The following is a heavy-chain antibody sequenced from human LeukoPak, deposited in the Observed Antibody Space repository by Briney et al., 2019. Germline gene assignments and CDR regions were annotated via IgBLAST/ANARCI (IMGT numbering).Heavy chain of an antibody. Sequence: GGSLRLSCAASGFTFSSYGMHWVRQAPGKGLEWVAVIWYDGSNKYYADSVKGRFTISRDNSKNTLYLQMNSLRAEDTAVYYCARDAAMVRSFDYWGQGTLVTVSS. CDR2: IWYDGSNK. CDR3: ARDAAMVRSFDY. CDR1: GFTFSSYG. D-gene: IGHD5-18*01. V-gene: IGHV3-33*01. J-gene: IGHJ4*02.